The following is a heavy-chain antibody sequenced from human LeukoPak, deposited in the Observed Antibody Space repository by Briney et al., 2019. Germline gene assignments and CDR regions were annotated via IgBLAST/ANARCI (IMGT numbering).Heavy chain of an antibody. CDR3: ARFEGALYDLTWFDP. V-gene: IGHV3-23*01. CDR1: GFTFSSYA. CDR2: ISGSGGST. Sequence: GGSLRLSCAASGFTFSSYAMSWVRQAPGKGLEWVSAISGSGGSTYYADSVKGRFTISRDNAKNSLYLQMNSLRAEDTAVYYCARFEGALYDLTWFDPWGQGTLVTVSS. D-gene: IGHD5/OR15-5a*01. J-gene: IGHJ5*02.